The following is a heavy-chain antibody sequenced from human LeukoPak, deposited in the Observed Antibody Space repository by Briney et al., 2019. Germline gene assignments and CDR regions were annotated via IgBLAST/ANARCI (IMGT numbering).Heavy chain of an antibody. J-gene: IGHJ6*02. V-gene: IGHV1-46*01. CDR3: ARDLVLGATPDYYYYYGMDV. CDR2: INPSGGST. D-gene: IGHD1-26*01. CDR1: GYTFTSYY. Sequence: ASVKVSCKASGYTFTSYYMHWVRQAPGQGLEWMGIINPSGGSTSYAQKFQGRVTMTRDTSTSTVYMELSSLRSEDTAVYYCARDLVLGATPDYYYYYGMDVWGQGTTVTASS.